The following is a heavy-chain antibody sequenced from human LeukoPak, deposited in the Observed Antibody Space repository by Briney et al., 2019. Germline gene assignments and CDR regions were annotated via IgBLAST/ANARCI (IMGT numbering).Heavy chain of an antibody. Sequence: GGSLRLSCAASGFTFSIYWMHWVRQAPGKGLVGVSRINSDGSSTSYADSVKGRFTISRDNAKNTLYLQMNSLRAEDTAVYYCARDQLRLVIPTDYGMDVWGKGTTVTVSS. J-gene: IGHJ6*04. V-gene: IGHV3-74*01. CDR2: INSDGSST. D-gene: IGHD3-9*01. CDR3: ARDQLRLVIPTDYGMDV. CDR1: GFTFSIYW.